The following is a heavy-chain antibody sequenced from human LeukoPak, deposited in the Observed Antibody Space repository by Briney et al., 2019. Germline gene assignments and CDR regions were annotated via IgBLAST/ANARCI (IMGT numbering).Heavy chain of an antibody. D-gene: IGHD3-10*01. CDR3: ASLGSGSYYYYGMDV. V-gene: IGHV4-59*08. CDR1: GGSISRYY. CDR2: IYYSGST. J-gene: IGHJ6*02. Sequence: PSETLSLTCTVSGGSISRYYWSWLRQPPGKGLEWIGYIYYSGSTNYNPSLKSRVTISVDTSKNQFSLKLSSVTAADTAVYYCASLGSGSYYYYGMDVWGQGTTVTVSS.